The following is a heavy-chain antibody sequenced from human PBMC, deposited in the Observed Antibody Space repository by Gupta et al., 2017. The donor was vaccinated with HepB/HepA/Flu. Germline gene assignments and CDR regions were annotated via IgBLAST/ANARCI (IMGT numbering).Heavy chain of an antibody. CDR1: GGSFSGYY. J-gene: IGHJ6*03. CDR2: INHSGST. Sequence: QVQLQQWGAGLLKPSETLSLTCAVYGGSFSGYYWSWIRQPPGKGLEWIGEINHSGSTNYNPSLKSRVTISVDTSKNQFSLKLSSVTAADTAVYYCARVRYYYYYMDVWGKGTTVTVSS. V-gene: IGHV4-34*01. CDR3: ARVRYYYYYMDV.